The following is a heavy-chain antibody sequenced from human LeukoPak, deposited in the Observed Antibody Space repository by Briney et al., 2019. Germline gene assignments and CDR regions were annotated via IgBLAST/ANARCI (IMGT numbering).Heavy chain of an antibody. CDR3: ARVLLTRYYYYMDV. D-gene: IGHD1-26*01. CDR2: IHHSGST. J-gene: IGHJ6*03. V-gene: IGHV4-4*02. Sequence: PSETLSLTCAVSGGSISSNNWWNWVRQPPGKGLEWIGEIHHSGSTHYNPSLKSRLTISVDKSKNQFSLKLTSVTAADTAVYYCARVLLTRYYYYMDVWGKGTTVTVSS. CDR1: GGSISSNNW.